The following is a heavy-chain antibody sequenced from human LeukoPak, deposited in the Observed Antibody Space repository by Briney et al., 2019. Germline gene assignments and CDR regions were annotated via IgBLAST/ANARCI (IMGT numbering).Heavy chain of an antibody. D-gene: IGHD2-21*01. CDR1: GFPFSRYA. CDR2: ISDSGGST. Sequence: AGGSLRLSCAASGFPFSRYALNWVRRAPGKRLEWVSGISDSGGSTYYADSVKGRFTISRDNSKNMLFLQMNSLRAEDTAVYYCAKTYLFLDSKGFDYWGQGTLVTVSS. V-gene: IGHV3-23*01. J-gene: IGHJ4*02. CDR3: AKTYLFLDSKGFDY.